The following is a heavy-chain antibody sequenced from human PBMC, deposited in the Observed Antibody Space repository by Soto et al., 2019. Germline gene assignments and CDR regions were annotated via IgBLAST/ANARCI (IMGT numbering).Heavy chain of an antibody. CDR3: AKDVEGGSLFRGAFDY. CDR2: ISASGGAT. CDR1: RFTFTSYA. Sequence: GWSLRLSCVSSRFTFTSYAMSWVRHAAGKGLEWVAAISASGGATIHADSVKGRLTISRDNSKKTLYLEMNSLRAEDTAVYYCAKDVEGGSLFRGAFDYWGQGTQVTVSS. J-gene: IGHJ4*02. V-gene: IGHV3-23*01. D-gene: IGHD1-26*01.